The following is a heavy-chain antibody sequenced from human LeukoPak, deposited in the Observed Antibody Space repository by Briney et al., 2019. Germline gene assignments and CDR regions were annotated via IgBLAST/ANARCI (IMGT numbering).Heavy chain of an antibody. CDR2: IAPSDSYT. J-gene: IGHJ5*02. CDR3: VRQPPGVYDTTQNWFDP. Sequence: GESLKISCKVSGYSFPSYWITWVRQVPGEGLEWMGRIAPSDSYTNYNPSFEGRVTMSVEKSITTVYLQWSSLKASDTAMYYCVRQPPGVYDTTQNWFDPWGQGTLVTVSS. D-gene: IGHD3-22*01. CDR1: GYSFPSYW. V-gene: IGHV5-10-1*01.